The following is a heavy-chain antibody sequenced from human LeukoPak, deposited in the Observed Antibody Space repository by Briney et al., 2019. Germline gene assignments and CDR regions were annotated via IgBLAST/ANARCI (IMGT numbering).Heavy chain of an antibody. D-gene: IGHD3-16*01. V-gene: IGHV3-33*01. J-gene: IGHJ4*02. CDR3: ARDRGGHYLDY. Sequence: GGSRRLSCAESSFTFSNYGLYGVRKAPHKGLGWVAVIGNDGYYIYYGGVVKGRFTISRDKSKSTLYVQMMRLRAEDTAVYFCARDRGGHYLDYWGQGTLVNVSS. CDR2: IGNDGYYI. CDR1: SFTFSNYG.